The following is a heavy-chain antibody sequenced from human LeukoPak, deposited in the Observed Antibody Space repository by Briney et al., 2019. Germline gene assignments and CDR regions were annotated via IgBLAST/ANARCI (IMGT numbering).Heavy chain of an antibody. Sequence: GGSLRLSCAASGFTFSSYTMNWVRQPPGKGLEWVSNIGTSSTSIYYADSVKGRFTISRDNSKNTLYLQMNSLRAEDTAVYYCAKLLGSGDFDYWGQGTLVTVSS. CDR3: AKLLGSGDFDY. J-gene: IGHJ4*02. D-gene: IGHD1-26*01. V-gene: IGHV3-48*01. CDR1: GFTFSSYT. CDR2: IGTSSTSI.